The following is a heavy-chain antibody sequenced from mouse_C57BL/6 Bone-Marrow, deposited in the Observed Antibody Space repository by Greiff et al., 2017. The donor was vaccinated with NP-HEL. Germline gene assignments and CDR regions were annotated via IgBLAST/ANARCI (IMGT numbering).Heavy chain of an antibody. CDR3: ARHEDAYYSNPAWFAY. J-gene: IGHJ3*01. V-gene: IGHV1-62-2*01. CDR2: FYPGSGSI. CDR1: GYTFTEYT. Sequence: VQLQQSGAELVKPGASVKLSCKASGYTFTEYTIHWVKQRSGQGLEWIGWFYPGSGSIKYTEKFKDKATLTADKSSSTVYMEISRLTSEDSAVYFCARHEDAYYSNPAWFAYWGQGTLVTVSA. D-gene: IGHD2-5*01.